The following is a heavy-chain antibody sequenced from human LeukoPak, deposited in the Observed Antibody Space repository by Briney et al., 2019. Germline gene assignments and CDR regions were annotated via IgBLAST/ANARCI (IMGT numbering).Heavy chain of an antibody. CDR1: GYTSTTYE. Sequence: ASVKVSCKASGYTSTTYEISWVRQAPGQGLEWLGWISAYTGKTNYAQNFQGRVTLTTDTSTTTAYMELRSLNSDDTAVYYCARGRSKNYSLTWGSNYWGQGTLVTVSS. V-gene: IGHV1-18*01. CDR2: ISAYTGKT. CDR3: ARGRSKNYSLTWGSNY. D-gene: IGHD2-15*01. J-gene: IGHJ4*02.